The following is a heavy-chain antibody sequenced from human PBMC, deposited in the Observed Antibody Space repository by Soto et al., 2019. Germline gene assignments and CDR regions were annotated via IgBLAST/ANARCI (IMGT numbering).Heavy chain of an antibody. D-gene: IGHD6-13*01. CDR1: GFTFSSYA. V-gene: IGHV3-23*01. J-gene: IGHJ1*01. Sequence: GGSLRLSCAASGFTFSSYAMSWVRQAPGKGLEWVSAVSGSGGSTYYADYVKGRFAISRDNSKNTQYLQMNSLTAEDTAVCSCAKAKDSSSWYPVYFQHWGQGTLVTVSS. CDR3: AKAKDSSSWYPVYFQH. CDR2: VSGSGGST.